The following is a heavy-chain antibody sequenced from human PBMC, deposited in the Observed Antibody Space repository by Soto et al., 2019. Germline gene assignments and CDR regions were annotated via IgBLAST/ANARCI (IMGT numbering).Heavy chain of an antibody. Sequence: PGGSLRLSCAASGFTFSSYWMSWVRQAPGKGLEWVANIKQDGSEKYYVDSVKGRFTISRDNAKNSLYLQMNSLRAEDTAVYYCARSRALRYSSFIGWFDPWGQGTLVTVSS. CDR2: IKQDGSEK. CDR3: ARSRALRYSSFIGWFDP. J-gene: IGHJ5*02. CDR1: GFTFSSYW. D-gene: IGHD6-13*01. V-gene: IGHV3-7*01.